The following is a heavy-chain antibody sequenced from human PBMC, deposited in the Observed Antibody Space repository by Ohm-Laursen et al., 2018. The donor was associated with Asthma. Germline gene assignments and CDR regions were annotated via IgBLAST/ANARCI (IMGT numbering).Heavy chain of an antibody. V-gene: IGHV1-3*01. D-gene: IGHD3-3*01. J-gene: IGHJ6*02. CDR1: GYTFTSYA. CDR2: INAGNGNT. Sequence: VASVKVSCKASGYTFTSYAMHWVRQAPGQRLEWMGWINAGNGNTKYSQKFQGRVTITRDTSASTAYMELSSLRSEDTAVYYCATPTYDFWSGFPYGMDVWGQGTTVTVSS. CDR3: ATPTYDFWSGFPYGMDV.